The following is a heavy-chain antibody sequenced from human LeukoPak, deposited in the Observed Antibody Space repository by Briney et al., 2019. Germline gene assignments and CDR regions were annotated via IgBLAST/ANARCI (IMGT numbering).Heavy chain of an antibody. V-gene: IGHV3-48*03. CDR3: ARDRYSSSPYYYYYYMDV. CDR2: ISSSGSTI. Sequence: GGSLRLSCAASGFTFSSYEMNWVRQAPGKGLEWVSYISSSGSTIYYADSVKGRFTISRDNVKNSLYLQMNSLRAEDTAVYYCARDRYSSSPYYYYYYMDVWGKGTTVTVSS. CDR1: GFTFSSYE. D-gene: IGHD6-6*01. J-gene: IGHJ6*03.